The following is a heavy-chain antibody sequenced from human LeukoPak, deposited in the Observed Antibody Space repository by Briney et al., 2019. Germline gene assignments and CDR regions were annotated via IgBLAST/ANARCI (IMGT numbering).Heavy chain of an antibody. D-gene: IGHD1-26*01. CDR2: IYYSGST. Sequence: PSETLSLTCTVSGGSISSSSYYWGWIRQPPGKGLEWIGSIYYSGSTYYNPSLKSRVTISVDTSKNQFSLKLSSVTAADTAVYYCASSLGATTYAFDIWGQGTMVTVSS. CDR3: ASSLGATTYAFDI. CDR1: GGSISSSSYY. V-gene: IGHV4-39*07. J-gene: IGHJ3*02.